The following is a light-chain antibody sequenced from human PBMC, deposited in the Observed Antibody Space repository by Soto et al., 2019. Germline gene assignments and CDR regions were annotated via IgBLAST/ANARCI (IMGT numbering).Light chain of an antibody. V-gene: IGKV3-20*01. CDR3: QQYVSSPWA. CDR2: GAS. CDR1: QTATSNY. Sequence: DIVFTQSRCTLSLSPGESATLSCRASQTATSNYAVWYQQKPGQPPRLLIYGASRRATGIPDRFTGSGSGTDFTLTISRLEPEDFAVYYCQQYVSSPWAVGQGTKVDI. J-gene: IGKJ1*01.